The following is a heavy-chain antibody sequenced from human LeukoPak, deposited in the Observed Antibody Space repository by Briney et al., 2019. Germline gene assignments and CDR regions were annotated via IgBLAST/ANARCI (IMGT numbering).Heavy chain of an antibody. D-gene: IGHD4-23*01. J-gene: IGHJ4*02. CDR3: ARFDYGGDYFDY. V-gene: IGHV3-21*01. CDR1: GFTFSSYG. Sequence: PGGSLRLSCAASGFTFSSYGMHWVRQAPGKGLEWVSSISSSSTYIYYADSVKGRFTISRDNAKKSLYLQMNSLRAEDTAVYYCARFDYGGDYFDYWGQGTLVTVSS. CDR2: ISSSSTYI.